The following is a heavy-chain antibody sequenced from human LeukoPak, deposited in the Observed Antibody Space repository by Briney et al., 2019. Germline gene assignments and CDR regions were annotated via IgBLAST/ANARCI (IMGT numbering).Heavy chain of an antibody. J-gene: IGHJ4*02. Sequence: SETLSLTCTVSGGSISSYYWSWIRQPAGKGLEWIGRIYTSGSTDYNPSLKSRVTMSVDTSKNQFSLKLSSVTAADTAVYYCARGSYGSGSQIGPLYYFDYWGQGTLVTVSS. CDR3: ARGSYGSGSQIGPLYYFDY. V-gene: IGHV4-4*07. CDR1: GGSISSYY. D-gene: IGHD3-10*01. CDR2: IYTSGST.